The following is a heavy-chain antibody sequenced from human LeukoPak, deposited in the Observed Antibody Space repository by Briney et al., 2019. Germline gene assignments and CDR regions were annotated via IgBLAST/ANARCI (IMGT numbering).Heavy chain of an antibody. V-gene: IGHV3-9*01. CDR3: AKGITIFGVLIIREYYFDY. D-gene: IGHD3-3*01. Sequence: GGSLRLSCAASGFTFDDYAMHWVRQAPGKGLEWVSGISWNSGSIGYADSVKGRFTISRDNAKNSLYLQMNSLRAEDTAVYYCAKGITIFGVLIIREYYFDYWGQGTLVTVSS. CDR2: ISWNSGSI. J-gene: IGHJ4*02. CDR1: GFTFDDYA.